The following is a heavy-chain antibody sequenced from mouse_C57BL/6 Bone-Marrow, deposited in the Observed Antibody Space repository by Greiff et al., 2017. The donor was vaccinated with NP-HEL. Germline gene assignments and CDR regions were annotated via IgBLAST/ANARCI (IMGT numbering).Heavy chain of an antibody. CDR2: IYPGGGYT. CDR1: GYTFTNYW. CDR3: ARSGYGGLFAY. Sequence: VQLKESGAELVRPGTSVKMSCKASGYTFTNYWIGWAKQRPGHGLEWIGDIYPGGGYTNYNEKFKGKATLTADKSSSTAYMQFSSLTSEDSAIYYCARSGYGGLFAYWGQGTLVTVSA. J-gene: IGHJ3*01. V-gene: IGHV1-63*01. D-gene: IGHD3-2*02.